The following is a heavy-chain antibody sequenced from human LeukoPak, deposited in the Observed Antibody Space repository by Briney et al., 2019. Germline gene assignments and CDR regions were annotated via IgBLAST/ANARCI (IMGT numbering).Heavy chain of an antibody. CDR3: ARVEVGARRGAFDI. V-gene: IGHV3-20*04. CDR2: INWNGGST. D-gene: IGHD1-26*01. J-gene: IGHJ3*02. Sequence: GGSLRLSCAASGFTFDDYGMSWVRQAPGKGLEWVSGINWNGGSTGYADSVKGRFTISRDNAKNSLYLQMNSLRAEDTALYYCARVEVGARRGAFDIWGQGTMVTVSS. CDR1: GFTFDDYG.